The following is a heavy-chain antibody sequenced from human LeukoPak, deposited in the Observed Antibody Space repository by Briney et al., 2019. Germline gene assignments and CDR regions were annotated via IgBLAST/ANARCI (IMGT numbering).Heavy chain of an antibody. CDR3: AKDAEYSSGWYEGGSFDY. Sequence: GGSLRLSCAASGFTFSSYGMHWVRQAPGKGLEWVAVISYDGSNKYYADSVKGRFTISRDNSKNTLYLQMNSLRAEDAAVYYCAKDAEYSSGWYEGGSFDYWGQGILVTVSS. D-gene: IGHD6-19*01. J-gene: IGHJ4*02. CDR1: GFTFSSYG. CDR2: ISYDGSNK. V-gene: IGHV3-30*18.